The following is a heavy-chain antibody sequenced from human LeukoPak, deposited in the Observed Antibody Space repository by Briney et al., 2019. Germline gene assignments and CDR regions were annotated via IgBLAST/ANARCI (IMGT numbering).Heavy chain of an antibody. Sequence: GGSLRLSCVASGFTVSSNYMTWVRQAPGKGLEWVSVIYSGGNTFYADSVKGRFTISRDSSKNTLYLQMNSLRGEDTAIYYCARDDVATVFDYWGQGTLVTVSS. CDR1: GFTVSSNY. V-gene: IGHV3-66*02. J-gene: IGHJ4*02. D-gene: IGHD3-16*01. CDR2: IYSGGNT. CDR3: ARDDVATVFDY.